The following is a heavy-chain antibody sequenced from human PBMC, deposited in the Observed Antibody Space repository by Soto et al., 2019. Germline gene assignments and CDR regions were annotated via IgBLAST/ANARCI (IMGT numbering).Heavy chain of an antibody. Sequence: EVQLVESGGGLVQPGGSLRLSCAASGFSFSNYWMHWVRQAPGKGLVWVSRINGDGSETNYADSVKGRFTISRDNAKNTLYLQMNSLRAEDTAVYYCAKDLHIAATDYWGQGTLVTVSS. V-gene: IGHV3-74*01. CDR2: INGDGSET. CDR1: GFSFSNYW. D-gene: IGHD6-13*01. J-gene: IGHJ4*02. CDR3: AKDLHIAATDY.